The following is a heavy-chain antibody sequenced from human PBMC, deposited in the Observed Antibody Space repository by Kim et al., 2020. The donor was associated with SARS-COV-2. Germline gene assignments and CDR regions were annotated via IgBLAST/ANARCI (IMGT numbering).Heavy chain of an antibody. Sequence: YSDSVKGRFTISIDNSKNMLYLQMISLRDEDTALYYCMTLLSGYSYGFDYWGQGTLVTVSS. V-gene: IGHV3-64D*09. CDR3: MTLLSGYSYGFDY. J-gene: IGHJ4*02. D-gene: IGHD5-18*01.